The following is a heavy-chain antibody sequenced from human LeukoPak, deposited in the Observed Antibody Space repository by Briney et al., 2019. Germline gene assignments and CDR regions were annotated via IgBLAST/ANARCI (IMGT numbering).Heavy chain of an antibody. CDR3: AKALPSNSAGDY. D-gene: IGHD6-6*01. V-gene: IGHV3-53*01. CDR1: GFTVSSNY. J-gene: IGHJ4*02. Sequence: PGGSLRLSCAASGFTVSSNYMSWVRQAPGKGLEWVSVIYSGGSTYYADSVKGRFTISRDNSKNTLYLQVNSLRAEDTAVYYCAKALPSNSAGDYWGQGTLVTVSS. CDR2: IYSGGST.